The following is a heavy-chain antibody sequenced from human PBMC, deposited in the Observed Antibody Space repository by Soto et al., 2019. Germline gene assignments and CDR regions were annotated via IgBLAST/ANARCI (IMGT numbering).Heavy chain of an antibody. V-gene: IGHV4-39*01. Sequence: QLQLQESGPGLVKPSETLSLTCTVSGGSISSSSYYWGWIRQPPGKGLEWIGSIYYSGSTYYNPSLKSRVTISVDTSKNQFSLKLSSVTAADTDVYYGARTALMVQPLYYYYYYGMDVWGQGTTVTVSS. CDR3: ARTALMVQPLYYYYYYGMDV. CDR1: GGSISSSSYY. D-gene: IGHD3-10*01. J-gene: IGHJ6*02. CDR2: IYYSGST.